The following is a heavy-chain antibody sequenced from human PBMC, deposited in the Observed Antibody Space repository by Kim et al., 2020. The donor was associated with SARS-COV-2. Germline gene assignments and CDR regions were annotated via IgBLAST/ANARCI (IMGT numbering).Heavy chain of an antibody. Sequence: ASVKVSCKASGYTFTSYGISWVRQAPGQGLEWMGWISAYNGNTNYAQKLQGRVTMTTDTSTSTAYMELRSLRSDDTAVYYCALVVVAATRYNWFDPWGQGTLVTVSS. CDR2: ISAYNGNT. CDR3: ALVVVAATRYNWFDP. D-gene: IGHD2-15*01. V-gene: IGHV1-18*01. J-gene: IGHJ5*02. CDR1: GYTFTSYG.